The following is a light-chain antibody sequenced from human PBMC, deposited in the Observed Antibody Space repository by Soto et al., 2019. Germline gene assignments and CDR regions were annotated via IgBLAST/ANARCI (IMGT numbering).Light chain of an antibody. CDR1: QGISSW. J-gene: IGKJ4*01. CDR2: AAS. CDR3: LQANSVPVA. Sequence: DIQMTQSPSSVSASVGDRVTITCRASQGISSWLAWYQQKPGKAPKLLIYAASSLQSGVPSRFSGSGSGKDFPLTLSSRQTEDFATHYLLQANSVPVAFGGGNKVEIK. V-gene: IGKV1D-12*01.